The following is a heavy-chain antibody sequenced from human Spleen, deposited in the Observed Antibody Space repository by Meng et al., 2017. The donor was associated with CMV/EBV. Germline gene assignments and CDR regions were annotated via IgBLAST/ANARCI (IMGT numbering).Heavy chain of an antibody. V-gene: IGHV3-30-3*01. J-gene: IGHJ4*02. D-gene: IGHD1-26*01. CDR1: GFTFSSYA. CDR3: AREVGDY. Sequence: QVQRVGAGGGVVQPGRSLRLSCAASGFTFSSYAMHWVRQAPGKGLEWVAVISYDGSNKYYADSVKGRFTISRDNSKNTLYLQMNSLRAEDTAVYYCAREVGDYWGQGTLVTVSS. CDR2: ISYDGSNK.